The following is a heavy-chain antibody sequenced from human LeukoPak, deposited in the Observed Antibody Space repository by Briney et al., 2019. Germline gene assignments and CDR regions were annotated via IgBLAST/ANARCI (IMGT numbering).Heavy chain of an antibody. D-gene: IGHD3-9*01. CDR1: GFTFSSYA. J-gene: IGHJ4*02. Sequence: GGSLRLSCAASGFTFSSYAMSWVRQAPGKGLEWVSAISGSGGSTYFADSVKGRFTISRDNSKNTLYLQMNSLRAEDTAVYYGAKDPSRKLRNFDWSFYYFDYEGQGTLVTVSS. V-gene: IGHV3-23*01. CDR2: ISGSGGST. CDR3: AKDPSRKLRNFDWSFYYFDY.